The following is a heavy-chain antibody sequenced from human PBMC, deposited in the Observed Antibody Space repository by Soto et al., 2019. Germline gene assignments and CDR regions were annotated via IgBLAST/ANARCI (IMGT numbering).Heavy chain of an antibody. J-gene: IGHJ3*02. CDR2: INPATGAA. D-gene: IGHD3-3*01. CDR1: GYPVTAYY. Sequence: QLHLVQSGAVVKKPGASVTVSCSASGYPVTAYYMHWVRQAPGRGLEWMGGINPATGAAKYTQTFQGRDTMTRDTSTSTVFMELGGLTSEDTAVFYCARGGGVGVAGSAAFDMWGQGTLVTVSS. V-gene: IGHV1-2*02. CDR3: ARGGGVGVAGSAAFDM.